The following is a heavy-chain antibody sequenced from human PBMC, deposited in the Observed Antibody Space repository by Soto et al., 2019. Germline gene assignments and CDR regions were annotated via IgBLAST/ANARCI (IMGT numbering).Heavy chain of an antibody. D-gene: IGHD2-21*01. CDR2: SRDKAHSYTT. J-gene: IGHJ4*02. V-gene: IGHV3-72*01. CDR3: ARNLAYGGGYTFDY. Sequence: EVQLVESGGGLVQPGGSLRLSCEVSAFTFSDHFIDWVRQAPGKGLEWVGRSRDKAHSYTTEYAASVKGIFTISRDDSRNPLYLQMNSLKTEDTAVYYCARNLAYGGGYTFDYWGQGTLVTVSS. CDR1: AFTFSDHF.